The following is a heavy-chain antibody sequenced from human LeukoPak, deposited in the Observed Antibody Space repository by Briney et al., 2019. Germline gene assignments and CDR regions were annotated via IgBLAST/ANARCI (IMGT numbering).Heavy chain of an antibody. J-gene: IGHJ3*02. CDR3: AGDWAVAGPPDAFDI. CDR2: INPNSGGT. V-gene: IGHV1-2*06. CDR1: GYTFTGYY. D-gene: IGHD6-13*01. Sequence: AAVKVSCKASGYTFTGYYMHWVRQAPGQGLEWMGRINPNSGGTNYAQKFQGRVTMTRDTSISTAYMELSRLRSDDTAVYYCAGDWAVAGPPDAFDIWGQGTMVTVSS.